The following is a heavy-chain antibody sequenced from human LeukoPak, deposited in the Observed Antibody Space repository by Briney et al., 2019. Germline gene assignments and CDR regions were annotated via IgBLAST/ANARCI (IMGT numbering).Heavy chain of an antibody. D-gene: IGHD1-14*01. CDR2: INPDSGDT. CDR1: GYTFTGYY. Sequence: ASVTVSCKASGYTFTGYYMHWVRQAPGQGLEWMGWINPDSGDTNYAQKFQGRVTMTRDTSIRTAYLELSGLRSDDTAVYYCAKNPSEYYFDYWGQGTLVTVSS. CDR3: AKNPSEYYFDY. V-gene: IGHV1-2*02. J-gene: IGHJ4*02.